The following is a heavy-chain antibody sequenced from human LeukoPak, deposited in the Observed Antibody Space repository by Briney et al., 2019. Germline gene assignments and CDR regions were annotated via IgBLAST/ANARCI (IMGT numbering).Heavy chain of an antibody. V-gene: IGHV1-18*01. J-gene: IGHJ6*02. D-gene: IGHD3-10*01. CDR2: ISPYNGNT. Sequence: ASVKVSCKTSGYTFTNFGITWMRQAPGQGLEWMGWISPYNGNTNHAQNLQGRVTMTTDTSTSTAYMELSSLRSEDTAVYYCARAGETDHGMDVWGQGTTVTVSS. CDR3: ARAGETDHGMDV. CDR1: GYTFTNFG.